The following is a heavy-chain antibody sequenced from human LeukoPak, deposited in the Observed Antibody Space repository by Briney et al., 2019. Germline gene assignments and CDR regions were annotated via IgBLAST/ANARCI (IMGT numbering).Heavy chain of an antibody. Sequence: PSETLSLTCIVSGGSISTNTYYWGWIRLPPGKGLEWIGEIHHRGTTYHNPSLRSRVTISVDTSKNQFSLRLTSVTAADTAVYYCARVTYNGYQHFDYWGQGNLVTVS. CDR1: GGSISTNTYY. J-gene: IGHJ4*02. CDR2: IHHRGTT. V-gene: IGHV4-39*07. D-gene: IGHD3-10*01. CDR3: ARVTYNGYQHFDY.